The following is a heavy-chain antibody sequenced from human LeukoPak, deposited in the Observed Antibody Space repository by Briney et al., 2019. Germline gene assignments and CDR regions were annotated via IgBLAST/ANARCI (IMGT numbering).Heavy chain of an antibody. Sequence: ASVKVSCKASGYTFTSYAMNWVRQAPGQGLEWMGWINTNTGNPTYAQGSTGQFVFSLDTTVSTAYLQISSLKAEDTAVYYCARGRLGQQLASRPGGYWGQGTLVTVSS. CDR3: ARGRLGQQLASRPGGY. D-gene: IGHD6-13*01. J-gene: IGHJ4*02. V-gene: IGHV7-4-1*02. CDR2: INTNTGNP. CDR1: GYTFTSYA.